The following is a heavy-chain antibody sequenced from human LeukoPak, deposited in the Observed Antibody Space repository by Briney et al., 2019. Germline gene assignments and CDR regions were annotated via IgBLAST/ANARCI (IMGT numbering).Heavy chain of an antibody. V-gene: IGHV1-2*02. CDR2: INPNNGGT. CDR3: VRIYRGPDY. D-gene: IGHD3-16*02. CDR1: GYTFTNYF. Sequence: ASVKVSCKASGYTFTNYFIHWVRQAPGQGLEWMGWINPNNGGTNYAQKFQGRVTMTSDTSITTAYMELSSLKSDDTAMYYCVRIYRGPDYWGQGTLVTVSS. J-gene: IGHJ4*02.